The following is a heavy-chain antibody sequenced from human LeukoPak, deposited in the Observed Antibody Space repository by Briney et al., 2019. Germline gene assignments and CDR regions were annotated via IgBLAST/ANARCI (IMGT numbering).Heavy chain of an antibody. V-gene: IGHV1-69*04. J-gene: IGHJ4*02. Sequence: SVKVSCKASGGTFSSYAISWVRQAPGQGLEWMGRIIPILGIANYAQKFQGRVTITADKSTSTAYMELSSLRSEDTAVYYCARLAYGGNFFDYWGQGTLVTVSS. CDR1: GGTFSSYA. CDR3: ARLAYGGNFFDY. CDR2: IIPILGIA. D-gene: IGHD4-23*01.